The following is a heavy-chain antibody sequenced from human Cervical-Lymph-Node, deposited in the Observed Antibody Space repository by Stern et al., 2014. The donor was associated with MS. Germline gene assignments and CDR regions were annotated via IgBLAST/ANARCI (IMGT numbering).Heavy chain of an antibody. CDR3: ARGAGWFDP. CDR2: IYYSGRT. Sequence: QLQLQESGPGLVRPSGTLSLTCTVSGGSISSYYWSCIRQPPGKGLEWVGDIYYSGRTKFNRALESRCTITVETSKNKFSLHLRPVTAADTALYYCARGAGWFDPWGQGTLVTVSS. CDR1: GGSISSYY. J-gene: IGHJ5*02. V-gene: IGHV4-59*01.